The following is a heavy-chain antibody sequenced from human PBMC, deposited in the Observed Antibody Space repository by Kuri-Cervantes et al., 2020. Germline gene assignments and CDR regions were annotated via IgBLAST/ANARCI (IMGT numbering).Heavy chain of an antibody. D-gene: IGHD3-16*02. CDR2: IIPIFGTT. CDR3: NTGTNWGSYRYPAEYYYYYYMDV. V-gene: IGHV1-69*05. Sequence: SVKVSCKASGTTFNIYGVTWVRQAPGQGLEWLGGIIPIFGTTNYAQKFRERVTITRDMSTSTAYMELSSLRSEDTAVYYCNTGTNWGSYRYPAEYYYYYYMDVWGKGTTVTVSS. CDR1: GTTFNIYG. J-gene: IGHJ6*03.